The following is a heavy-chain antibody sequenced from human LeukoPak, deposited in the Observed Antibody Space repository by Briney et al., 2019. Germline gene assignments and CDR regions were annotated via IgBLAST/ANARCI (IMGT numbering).Heavy chain of an antibody. J-gene: IGHJ4*02. D-gene: IGHD1-26*01. CDR2: INGGGSST. Sequence: PGGSLRLSCAASGFTSSDYYMSWIRQAPGEGLEWVSGINGGGSSTYYADSVKGRFTISRDNSKNTLYLQMNSLRAEDTAVYYCAKAGSIRFDYWGQGTLVTVSS. CDR3: AKAGSIRFDY. CDR1: GFTSSDYY. V-gene: IGHV3-23*01.